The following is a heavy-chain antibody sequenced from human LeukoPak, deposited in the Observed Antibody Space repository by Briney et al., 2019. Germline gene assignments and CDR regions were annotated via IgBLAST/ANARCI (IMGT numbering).Heavy chain of an antibody. CDR1: SRLISIYY. Sequence: SETLSLTCTVSSRLISIYYWSWLRQPPGKGRVGISYIFYSGNNNYHPSLKSRVTISVDPSKNQFSQKLSSVTAADTAVYYCARDFLAYDFWSGYKSRHAFDIWGQGTMVTVSS. CDR2: IFYSGNN. CDR3: ARDFLAYDFWSGYKSRHAFDI. V-gene: IGHV4-59*01. D-gene: IGHD3-3*01. J-gene: IGHJ3*02.